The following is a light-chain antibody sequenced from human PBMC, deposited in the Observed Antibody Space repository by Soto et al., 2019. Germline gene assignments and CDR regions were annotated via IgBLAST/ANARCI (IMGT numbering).Light chain of an antibody. V-gene: IGLV3-21*02. CDR3: QVWDSSSDHSVV. CDR2: DVR. J-gene: IGLJ2*01. Sequence: SYELTQPPSVSVAPGQTARITCGGNDIGNKSVHWYQQKPGQAPELVVYDVRDRPSGIPERFSGSNSGNTATLTISRVEDGDEAAYYCQVWDSSSDHSVVFGGGTKLTVL. CDR1: DIGNKS.